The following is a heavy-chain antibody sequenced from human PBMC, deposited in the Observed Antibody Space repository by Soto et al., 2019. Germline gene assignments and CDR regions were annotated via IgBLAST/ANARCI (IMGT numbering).Heavy chain of an antibody. CDR2: IRNKANSYTT. Sequence: GGSLRLSCVASGFTFSDRYMDWVRQAPGKGLEWVGRIRNKANSYTTKYAASVEGRFTISRDDSKNSLYLQVHSLTAEDTAVYYCAKDRRAGGNSAFYFDFWGQGAQVTVSS. D-gene: IGHD3-16*01. CDR3: AKDRRAGGNSAFYFDF. V-gene: IGHV3-72*01. CDR1: GFTFSDRY. J-gene: IGHJ4*02.